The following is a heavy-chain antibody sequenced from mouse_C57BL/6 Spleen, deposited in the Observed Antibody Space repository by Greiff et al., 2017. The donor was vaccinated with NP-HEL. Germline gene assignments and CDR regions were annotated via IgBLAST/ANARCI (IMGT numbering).Heavy chain of an antibody. CDR3: ASLLLGNYYAMDY. CDR2: INPNNGGT. CDR1: GYTFTDYN. J-gene: IGHJ4*01. D-gene: IGHD2-1*01. V-gene: IGHV1-22*01. Sequence: EVKLQESGPELVKPGASVKMSCKASGYTFTDYNMHWVKQSHGKSLEWIGYINPNNGGTSYNQKFKGKATLTVNKSSSTAYMELRSLTSEDSAVYYCASLLLGNYYAMDYWGQGTSVTVSS.